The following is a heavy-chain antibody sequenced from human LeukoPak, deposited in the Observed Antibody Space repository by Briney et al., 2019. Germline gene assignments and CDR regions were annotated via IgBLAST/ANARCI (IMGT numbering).Heavy chain of an antibody. D-gene: IGHD6-19*01. V-gene: IGHV3-53*01. CDR3: ARDLISSGWHSGFDC. CDR2: IYSGGST. Sequence: GGSLRLSCAASGFTVSHTYVSWDRQAPGKGLEWVSVIYSGGSTYYADSVKGRFTISRDNSKNTLYLQLSSLRADDTAMYYCARDLISSGWHSGFDCWGQGTLVTVSS. CDR1: GFTVSHTY. J-gene: IGHJ4*02.